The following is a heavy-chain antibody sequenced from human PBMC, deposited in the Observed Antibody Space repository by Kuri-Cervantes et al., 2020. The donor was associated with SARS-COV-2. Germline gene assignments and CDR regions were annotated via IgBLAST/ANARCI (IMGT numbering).Heavy chain of an antibody. CDR1: GDSISSYY. D-gene: IGHD3-3*01. Sequence: GSLRLSCTVSGDSISSYYWNWIRQTPGKGLEWIGYMSDSGSTNYNPSLKSRVTISVDTSKNQFSLKLSSVTAADTAVYYCARQMMSSITIFGVVITRNWFDPWGQGTLVTVSS. CDR2: MSDSGST. CDR3: ARQMMSSITIFGVVITRNWFDP. J-gene: IGHJ5*02. V-gene: IGHV4-59*08.